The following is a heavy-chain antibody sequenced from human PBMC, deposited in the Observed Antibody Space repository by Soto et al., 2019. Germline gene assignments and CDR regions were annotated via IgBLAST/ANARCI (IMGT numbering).Heavy chain of an antibody. D-gene: IGHD3-3*01. J-gene: IGHJ6*03. CDR1: GFTFSSYA. CDR3: AKSYDFWSGLYYYYYMDV. CDR2: ISGSGGST. Sequence: GGSLRLSCAASGFTFSSYAMSWVRQAPGKGLEWVSAISGSGGSTYYADSVKGRFTISRDNSKNTLYLQMNSLRAEDTAVYYCAKSYDFWSGLYYYYYMDVWGKGTTVTVSS. V-gene: IGHV3-23*01.